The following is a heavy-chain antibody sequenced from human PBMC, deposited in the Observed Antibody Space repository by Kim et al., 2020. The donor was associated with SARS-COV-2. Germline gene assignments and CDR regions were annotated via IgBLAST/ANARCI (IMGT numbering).Heavy chain of an antibody. CDR2: ISYDGSNK. CDR3: AREDSSGYYVWVGFDY. V-gene: IGHV3-33*05. J-gene: IGHJ4*02. D-gene: IGHD3-22*01. Sequence: GGSLRLSCAASGFTFSSYGMHWVRQAPGKGLEWVAVISYDGSNKYYADSVKGRFTISRDNSKNTLYLQMNSLRAEDTAVYYCAREDSSGYYVWVGFDYWGQGTLVTVSS. CDR1: GFTFSSYG.